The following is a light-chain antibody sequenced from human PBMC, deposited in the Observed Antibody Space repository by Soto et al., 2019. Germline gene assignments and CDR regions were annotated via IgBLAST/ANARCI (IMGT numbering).Light chain of an antibody. CDR2: DAS. Sequence: EVVLTQSPATLSLSPGDRATLSCRASQSVNNFLAWYQQKPGQTPRLLIYDASKRATGIPGRFSGSGSGTDFTLTITRLEPEDSATYFCQQYDSTPRTFGRGTKVEI. V-gene: IGKV3-11*01. CDR3: QQYDSTPRT. J-gene: IGKJ4*01. CDR1: QSVNNF.